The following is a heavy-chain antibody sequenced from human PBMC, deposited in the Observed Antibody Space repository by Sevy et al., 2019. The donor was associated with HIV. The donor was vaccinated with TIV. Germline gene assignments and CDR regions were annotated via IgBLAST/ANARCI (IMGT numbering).Heavy chain of an antibody. V-gene: IGHV1-69*13. D-gene: IGHD4-17*01. CDR2: IIPIFGTA. CDR3: GAALRYGDCDY. Sequence: ASVKVSCKASGGTFSSYAISWVRQAPGQGLGWMGGIIPIFGTANYSQKFQGRVTITADESTSTAYMELSSLRSEDTAVYYCGAALRYGDCDYWGQGTLVTVSS. J-gene: IGHJ4*02. CDR1: GGTFSSYA.